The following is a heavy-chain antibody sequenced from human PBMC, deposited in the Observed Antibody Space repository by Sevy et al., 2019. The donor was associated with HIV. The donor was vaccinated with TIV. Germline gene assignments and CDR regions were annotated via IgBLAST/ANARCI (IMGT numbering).Heavy chain of an antibody. D-gene: IGHD6-13*01. CDR1: GFTFSSYA. CDR3: ARGGSSSWYYFDY. J-gene: IGHJ4*02. CDR2: ISYDGSNK. V-gene: IGHV3-30*04. Sequence: GGSLRLSCAASGFTFSSYAMHWVRQAPGKGLEWVAVISYDGSNKYYADSVKGRFTISRDNSKNTLYLQMNSLRAEDTAVYYCARGGSSSWYYFDYWCQGTLVTVSS.